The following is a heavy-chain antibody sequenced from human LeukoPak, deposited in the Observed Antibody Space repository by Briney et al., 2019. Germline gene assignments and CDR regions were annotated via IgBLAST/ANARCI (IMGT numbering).Heavy chain of an antibody. CDR1: GFTFSSYG. V-gene: IGHV3-30*02. CDR3: AKDDHDIVVVPAAIAY. CDR2: IRYDGSNK. Sequence: GGSLRLSCAASGFTFSSYGMHWVRQAPGKGLEWVAFIRYDGSNKYYADSVKGRFTISRDNSKNTLYLQMNSLRAEDTAVYYCAKDDHDIVVVPAAIAYWGQGTLVTASS. J-gene: IGHJ4*02. D-gene: IGHD2-2*01.